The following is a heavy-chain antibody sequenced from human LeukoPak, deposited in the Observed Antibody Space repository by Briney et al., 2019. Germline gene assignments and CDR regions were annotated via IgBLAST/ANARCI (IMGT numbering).Heavy chain of an antibody. CDR2: ISAYNGNT. J-gene: IGHJ4*02. CDR3: ARVRYSSGWYYFDY. CDR1: GYTFTSYG. Sequence: ASVKVSCKASGYTFTSYGISWVRQAPGQGLEWMGWISAYNGNTNYAQKLQGRVTMTTDTSTSTAYMELRSLRSEDTAVYYCARVRYSSGWYYFDYWGQGTLVTASS. D-gene: IGHD6-19*01. V-gene: IGHV1-18*01.